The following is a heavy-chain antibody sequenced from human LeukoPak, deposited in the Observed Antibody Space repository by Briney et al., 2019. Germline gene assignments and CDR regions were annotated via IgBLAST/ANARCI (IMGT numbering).Heavy chain of an antibody. CDR3: AKIGPLLWFGELFRGGRDWISDY. D-gene: IGHD3-10*01. J-gene: IGHJ4*02. Sequence: GGSLRLSCAASGFTFSSYAMSWVRPAPGKGLEWVSAISGSGGSTYYADSVKGRFTISRDNSKNTLYLQMNSLRAEDTAVYYCAKIGPLLWFGELFRGGRDWISDYWGQGTLVTVSS. V-gene: IGHV3-23*01. CDR2: ISGSGGST. CDR1: GFTFSSYA.